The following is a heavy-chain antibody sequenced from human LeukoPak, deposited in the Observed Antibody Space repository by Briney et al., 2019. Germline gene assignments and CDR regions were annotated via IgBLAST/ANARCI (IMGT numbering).Heavy chain of an antibody. J-gene: IGHJ4*02. CDR2: IYYSGDT. Sequence: SETLSLTCTVSGDSIGCSNCYWGWVRQPPGTGLEWIGSIYYSGDTNYNPSLKSRVTISVDPSKNQFSLKLSSVTAADTAVYYCARRYSGRYYNDWGQGTLVTVSS. V-gene: IGHV4-39*01. CDR1: GDSIGCSNCY. CDR3: ARRYSGRYYND. D-gene: IGHD1-26*01.